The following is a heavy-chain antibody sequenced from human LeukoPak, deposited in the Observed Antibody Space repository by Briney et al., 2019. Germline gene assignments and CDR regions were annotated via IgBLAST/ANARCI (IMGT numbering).Heavy chain of an antibody. D-gene: IGHD1-7*01. CDR2: INHSGST. CDR3: ARGQYNWNSADWFDP. J-gene: IGHJ5*02. V-gene: IGHV4-34*01. Sequence: SETLSLTCAVYGGSFSGYYWSWIRQPPGKGLEWIGEINHSGSTNYNPSLKSRVTISVDTSKNQFSLKLSSVTAADTAVYYCARGQYNWNSADWFDPWGQGTLVTVSS. CDR1: GGSFSGYY.